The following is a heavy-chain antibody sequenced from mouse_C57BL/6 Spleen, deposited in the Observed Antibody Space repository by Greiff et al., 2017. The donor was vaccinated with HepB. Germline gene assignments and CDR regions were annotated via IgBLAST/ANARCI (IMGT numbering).Heavy chain of an antibody. J-gene: IGHJ1*03. CDR2: IYPGSGST. Sequence: QVHVKQPGAELVKPGASVKMSCKASGYTFTSYWITWVKQRPGQGLEWIGDIYPGSGSTNYNEKFKSKATLTVDTSSSTAYMQLSSLTSEDSAVYYCARVELGHWYFDVWGTGTTVTVSS. CDR1: GYTFTSYW. D-gene: IGHD4-1*01. CDR3: ARVELGHWYFDV. V-gene: IGHV1-55*01.